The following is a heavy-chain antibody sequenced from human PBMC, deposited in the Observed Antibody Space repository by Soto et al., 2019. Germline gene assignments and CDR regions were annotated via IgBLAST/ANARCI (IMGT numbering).Heavy chain of an antibody. V-gene: IGHV3-7*01. CDR1: GFTFETSW. CDR3: VRERISS. J-gene: IGHJ4*02. D-gene: IGHD2-15*01. Sequence: EVQLVESGGGSVQPGGSLRLSCAASGFTFETSWMTWVRQAPGKGLEWVANIKQDGSEKYYVDSVKGRFTISRDNAKNSLYLQMNSLRVEDTAVYFCVRERISSWGQGTLVTVSS. CDR2: IKQDGSEK.